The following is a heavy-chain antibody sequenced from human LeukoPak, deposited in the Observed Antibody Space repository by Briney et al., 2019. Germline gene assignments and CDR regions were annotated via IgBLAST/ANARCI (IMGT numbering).Heavy chain of an antibody. V-gene: IGHV3-7*01. D-gene: IGHD3-22*01. CDR3: ARAPTYRDSSGYYGWFDP. CDR2: IKQDGSEK. J-gene: IGHJ5*02. CDR1: GFTFSSYW. Sequence: GGSLRLSCAASGFTFSSYWMTWVRQAPGKGLEWVANIKQDGSEKYYVDSVKGRFTISRDNAKNSLYLQMNSLRAEDTAVFYCARAPTYRDSSGYYGWFDPWGQGTLVTVSS.